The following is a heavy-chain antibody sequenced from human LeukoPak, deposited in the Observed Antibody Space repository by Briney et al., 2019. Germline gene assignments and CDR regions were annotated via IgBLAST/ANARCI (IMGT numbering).Heavy chain of an antibody. CDR1: GGSFSGYY. Sequence: SETLSLTCAVYGGSFSGYYWNWIRQPPGKGLEWIGEINHSGSTNYNPSLKSRVTISVDTSKNQFSLKLSSVTAADTAVYYCARVSLWAAYFDYWGQGTLVTVSS. CDR3: ARVSLWAAYFDY. V-gene: IGHV4-34*01. CDR2: INHSGST. J-gene: IGHJ4*02. D-gene: IGHD3-16*02.